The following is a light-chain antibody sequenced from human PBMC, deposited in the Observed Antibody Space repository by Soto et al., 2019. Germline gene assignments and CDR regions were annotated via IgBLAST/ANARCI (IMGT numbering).Light chain of an antibody. CDR2: GAS. Sequence: ENVLTQSPGPLSLSPGERDTLSCRASKSVSSSYLAWYQQKPGQAPRLLIYGASGRATGIPDRFSGSGSGTDFTLTISRREPEDFAMYYCHQYGSSPPVTFGQGTRLEI. V-gene: IGKV3-20*01. CDR3: HQYGSSPPVT. J-gene: IGKJ5*01. CDR1: KSVSSSY.